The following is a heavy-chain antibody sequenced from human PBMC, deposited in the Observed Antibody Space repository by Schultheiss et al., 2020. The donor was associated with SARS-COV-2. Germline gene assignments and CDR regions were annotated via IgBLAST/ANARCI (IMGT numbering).Heavy chain of an antibody. Sequence: GGSLRLSCAASGFTFSSYAMHWVRQAPGKGLEWVSSISSSSSYIYYADSVKGRFTISRDNAKNSLYLQMNSLRAEDTAVYYCARDASAAAGNWGQGTLVTVSS. CDR1: GFTFSSYA. V-gene: IGHV3-21*01. D-gene: IGHD6-13*01. CDR2: ISSSSSYI. J-gene: IGHJ4*02. CDR3: ARDASAAAGN.